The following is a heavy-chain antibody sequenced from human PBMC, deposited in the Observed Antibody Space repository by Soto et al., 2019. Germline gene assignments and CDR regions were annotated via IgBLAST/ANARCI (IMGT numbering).Heavy chain of an antibody. CDR1: GGTFSSYA. CDR3: ARDFYYYDSSGYPTYYYYGMDV. CDR2: IIPIFGTA. V-gene: IGHV1-69*13. J-gene: IGHJ6*02. D-gene: IGHD3-22*01. Sequence: ASVKVSCKASGGTFSSYAISWVRQAPGQGLEWMGGIIPIFGTANYAQKFQGRVTITADESTSTAYMELSSLRSEDTAVYYCARDFYYYDSSGYPTYYYYGMDVWGQGTTVTVS.